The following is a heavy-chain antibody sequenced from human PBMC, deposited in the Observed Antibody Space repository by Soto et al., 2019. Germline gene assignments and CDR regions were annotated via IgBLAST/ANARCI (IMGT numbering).Heavy chain of an antibody. D-gene: IGHD3-16*01. V-gene: IGHV6-1*01. CDR3: ARGEIWYFDF. CDR2: TYYRSKWYT. CDR1: GDSVSSSTTA. J-gene: IGHJ2*01. Sequence: QVQLQQSGPGLVKPSQTLSLACAISGDSVSSSTTAWNWIRQSPSRGLEWLGRTYYRSKWYTEYAVSVKSRITITSVTSKNQCSLQLNSGTPEDAAVYYCARGEIWYFDFWGRGTLVTVSS.